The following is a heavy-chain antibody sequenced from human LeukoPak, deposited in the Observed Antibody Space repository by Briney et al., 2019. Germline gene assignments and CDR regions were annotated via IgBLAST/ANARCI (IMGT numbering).Heavy chain of an antibody. J-gene: IGHJ4*02. Sequence: PGGSLRLSCAASGFNFDDYGMSWVRQAPGKGLEWVSGINWNGGSTGYADSVKGRFTIPRDNAKNSLYLQMNSLRAEDTALYHCARGSRDGYNYYFDYWGQGTLVTVSS. CDR1: GFNFDDYG. CDR2: INWNGGST. D-gene: IGHD5-24*01. CDR3: ARGSRDGYNYYFDY. V-gene: IGHV3-20*01.